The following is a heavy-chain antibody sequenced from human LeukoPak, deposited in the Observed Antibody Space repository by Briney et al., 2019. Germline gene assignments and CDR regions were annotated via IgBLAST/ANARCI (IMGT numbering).Heavy chain of an antibody. J-gene: IGHJ3*02. D-gene: IGHD2-2*01. CDR1: GYSLSSGYY. Sequence: SETLSLTCTVSGYSLSSGYYWGWIRPPPGNGLEWIGSIYHSGSTYYNPSLKSRVTISVDTSKNQFSLKLSSVTAADTAVYYCARYCSSTSCYSDAFDIWGQGTMVTVSS. V-gene: IGHV4-38-2*02. CDR2: IYHSGST. CDR3: ARYCSSTSCYSDAFDI.